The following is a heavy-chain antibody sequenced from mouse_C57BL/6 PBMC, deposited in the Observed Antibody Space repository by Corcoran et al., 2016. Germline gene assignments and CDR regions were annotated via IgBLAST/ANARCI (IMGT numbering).Heavy chain of an antibody. Sequence: QIQLVQSGPELKKPGETVKISCKGSGYTFTTYGMSWVKQAPGKGLKWMGWINTYSGVPTYADDFKGRFAFSVETSASTAYLQINNLKNEDTATYFCARGYYGSSFYFDYWGQGTTLTVSS. D-gene: IGHD1-1*01. J-gene: IGHJ2*01. V-gene: IGHV9-3*01. CDR2: INTYSGVP. CDR3: ARGYYGSSFYFDY. CDR1: GYTFTTYG.